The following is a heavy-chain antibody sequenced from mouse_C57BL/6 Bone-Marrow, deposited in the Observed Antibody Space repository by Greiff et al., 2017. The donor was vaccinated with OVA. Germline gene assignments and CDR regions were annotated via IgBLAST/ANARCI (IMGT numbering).Heavy chain of an antibody. D-gene: IGHD3-3*01. CDR2: IYPRNGDT. CDR3: ARTDKLGRLAY. Sequence: QVQLKESGAELARPGASVKLSCKASGYTFTSYGIRWVKQRTGQGLEWIGEIYPRNGDTYYNEKFKGKATLTADKSSSTAYMELRSLTSEDSAVFFCARTDKLGRLAYWGQGTLVTVSA. V-gene: IGHV1-81*01. CDR1: GYTFTSYG. J-gene: IGHJ3*01.